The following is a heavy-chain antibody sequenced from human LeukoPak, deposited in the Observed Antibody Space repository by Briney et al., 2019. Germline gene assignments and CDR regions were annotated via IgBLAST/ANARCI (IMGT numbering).Heavy chain of an antibody. J-gene: IGHJ6*04. CDR3: ARVNKIYDILTGKDV. V-gene: IGHV4-59*01. Sequence: SETLSLTCTVSGGSISSYYWSWIRQPPGKGLEWIGYIYYSGSTNYNPSLKSRVTISVDTSKNQFSLKLSSVTAADTAVYYCARVNKIYDILTGKDVWGKGTTVTISS. CDR1: GGSISSYY. D-gene: IGHD3-9*01. CDR2: IYYSGST.